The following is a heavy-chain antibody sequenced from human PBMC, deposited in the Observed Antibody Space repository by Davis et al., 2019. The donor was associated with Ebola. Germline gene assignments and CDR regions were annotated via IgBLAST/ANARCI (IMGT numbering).Heavy chain of an antibody. CDR3: ARDATTVTTIWFDP. V-gene: IGHV1-18*01. CDR2: INVYNGHT. J-gene: IGHJ5*02. Sequence: AASVKVSFQPSGYTFSGYAISWVRQAPGQGLEWIGRINVYNGHTNYAQNFQGRVTVSTDTSTSIAYMELRSLRSDDTALYYCARDATTVTTIWFDPWGQGTLVTVSS. CDR1: GYTFSGYA. D-gene: IGHD4-17*01.